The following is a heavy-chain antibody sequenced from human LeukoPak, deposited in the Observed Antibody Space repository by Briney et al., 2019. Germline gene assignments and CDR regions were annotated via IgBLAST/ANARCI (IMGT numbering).Heavy chain of an antibody. CDR2: ISAYNGNT. Sequence: ASVKVSCKASGYTFTSSGISWVRQAPGQGLEWMGWISAYNGNTNYAQKLQGRVTMTTDTSTSTAYMELRSLRSDDTAVYYCARIKPQPGWFDPWGQGTLVTVSS. V-gene: IGHV1-18*01. J-gene: IGHJ5*02. CDR1: GYTFTSSG. CDR3: ARIKPQPGWFDP. D-gene: IGHD1-14*01.